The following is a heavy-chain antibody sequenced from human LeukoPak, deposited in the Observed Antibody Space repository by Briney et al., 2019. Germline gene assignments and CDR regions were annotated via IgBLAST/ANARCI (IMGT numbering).Heavy chain of an antibody. Sequence: SETLSLTCTVSGGSISSYYWSWIRQPPGKGLEWIGYIYYSGSTNYNPSLRSRVTMSVDTSKNQFSLKLSSVTAADTAVYYCARWLVEEVVAGSFDYWGQGTLVTVSS. J-gene: IGHJ4*02. CDR2: IYYSGST. CDR1: GGSISSYY. CDR3: ARWLVEEVVAGSFDY. V-gene: IGHV4-59*08. D-gene: IGHD6-19*01.